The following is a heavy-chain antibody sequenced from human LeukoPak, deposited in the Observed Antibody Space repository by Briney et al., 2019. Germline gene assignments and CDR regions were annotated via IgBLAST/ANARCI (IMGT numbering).Heavy chain of an antibody. CDR2: IYHSGST. Sequence: SETLSLTCTVSGGSISSYYWGWIRQPPGKGLEWIGSIYHSGSTYYNPSLKSRVTISVDTSKNQFSLKLSSVTAADTAVYYCARPIDGDYLGVDYWGQGTLVTVSS. CDR1: GGSISSYY. D-gene: IGHD4-17*01. V-gene: IGHV4-38-2*02. CDR3: ARPIDGDYLGVDY. J-gene: IGHJ4*02.